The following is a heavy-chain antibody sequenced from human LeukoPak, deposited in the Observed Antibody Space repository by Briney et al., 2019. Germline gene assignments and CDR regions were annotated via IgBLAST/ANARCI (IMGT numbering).Heavy chain of an antibody. D-gene: IGHD5-24*01. V-gene: IGHV3-48*02. CDR2: IDGTSRSI. CDR3: ARKMAL. J-gene: IGHJ4*02. CDR1: GFNFNSYG. Sequence: GGSLRLSCAASGFNFNSYGMNWVRQAPGKGLEWVSYIDGTSRSIYCADSVKGRFTVSRDNAKKSLFLQMNSLTDEDTAVYFCARKMALWGQGTLVTVSP.